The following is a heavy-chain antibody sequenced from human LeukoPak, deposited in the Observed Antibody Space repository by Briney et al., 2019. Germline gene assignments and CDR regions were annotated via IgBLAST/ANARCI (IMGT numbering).Heavy chain of an antibody. CDR2: IYPGDSDT. CDR3: ARWLAVAGHNWFDP. V-gene: IGHV5-51*01. J-gene: IGHJ5*02. CDR1: GYSFTSYW. Sequence: HGESLKISCKGSGYSFTSYWIGWVRQMPGKGLEHMGIIYPGDSDTRYSPSFQGQVTISADKSISTAYLQWSSLKASDTAIYYCARWLAVAGHNWFDPWGQGTLVTVSS. D-gene: IGHD6-19*01.